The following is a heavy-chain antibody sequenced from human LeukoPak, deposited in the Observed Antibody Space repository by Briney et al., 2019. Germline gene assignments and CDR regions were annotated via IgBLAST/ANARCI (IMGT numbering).Heavy chain of an antibody. J-gene: IGHJ6*03. CDR2: ISWNSGSI. D-gene: IGHD3-10*01. CDR3: AKHKFGELSYMDV. CDR1: GFTFDDYA. V-gene: IGHV3-9*03. Sequence: GGSLRLSCAASGFTFDDYAMHWVRQAPGKGLEWVSGISWNSGSIGYADSVKGRFTISRDNAKNSLYLQMNSLRAEDMALYYCAKHKFGELSYMDVWGKGTTVTVSS.